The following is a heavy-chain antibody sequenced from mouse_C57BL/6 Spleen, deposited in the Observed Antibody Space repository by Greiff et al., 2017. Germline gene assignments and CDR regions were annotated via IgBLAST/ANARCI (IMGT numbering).Heavy chain of an antibody. CDR1: GFTFSSYG. Sequence: EVKLVESGGDLAKPGGSLKLSCAASGFTFSSYGMSWVRQTPDKRLEWVATISSGGSYTYYPDSVKGRFTISRDNAKNTLYLLMSSLKSEDTAMYYCARIGTDYYFDYWGQGTTLTVSS. CDR2: ISSGGSYT. CDR3: ARIGTDYYFDY. D-gene: IGHD4-1*01. V-gene: IGHV5-6*01. J-gene: IGHJ2*01.